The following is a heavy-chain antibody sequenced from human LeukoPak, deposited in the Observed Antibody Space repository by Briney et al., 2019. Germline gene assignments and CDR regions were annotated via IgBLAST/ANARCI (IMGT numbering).Heavy chain of an antibody. CDR3: AKVGGVRYDP. CDR2: ISDSGGST. D-gene: IGHD3-9*01. Sequence: GGSLRLSCAASGFTFSNSAMSWVRQAPGKGLEWVSSISDSGGSTYFADSVKARFTISRDNSKNTLYLQMSSLRAEDTAVYYCAKVGGVRYDPWGQGTLVTVSS. V-gene: IGHV3-23*01. CDR1: GFTFSNSA. J-gene: IGHJ5*02.